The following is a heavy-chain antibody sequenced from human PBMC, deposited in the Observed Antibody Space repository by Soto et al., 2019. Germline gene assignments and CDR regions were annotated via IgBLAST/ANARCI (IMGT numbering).Heavy chain of an antibody. D-gene: IGHD3-16*02. V-gene: IGHV1-46*01. Sequence: ASVKVSCKASGYTFTSYYMHWVLQAPGQGLEWMGIINPSGGSTSYAQKFQGRVTMTRDTSTSTVYMELGSLRSEDTAVYYCARDEEHDYVWGSYRRFDYWGQGTLVTVSS. CDR1: GYTFTSYY. CDR3: ARDEEHDYVWGSYRRFDY. CDR2: INPSGGST. J-gene: IGHJ4*02.